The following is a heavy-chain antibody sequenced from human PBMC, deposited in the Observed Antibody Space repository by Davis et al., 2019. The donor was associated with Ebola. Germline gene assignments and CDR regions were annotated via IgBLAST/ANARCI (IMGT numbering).Heavy chain of an antibody. V-gene: IGHV3-23*01. CDR2: ISGSGGST. CDR3: ARGLAARRYYYGMDV. D-gene: IGHD6-6*01. Sequence: GGSLRLSCAASGFTFSSYAMSWVRQAPGKGLEWVSAISGSGGSTYYADSVKGRFTISRDNSKNTLYLQMNSLRAEDTAVYYCARGLAARRYYYGMDVWGQGTTVTVSS. CDR1: GFTFSSYA. J-gene: IGHJ6*02.